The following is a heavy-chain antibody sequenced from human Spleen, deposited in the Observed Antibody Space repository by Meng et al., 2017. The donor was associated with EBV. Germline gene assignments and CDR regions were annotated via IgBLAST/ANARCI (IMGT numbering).Heavy chain of an antibody. CDR2: INLGGNT. CDR1: GGSCGCSG. Sequence: LHQVAAVLLRPSGALSPTWVVDGGSCGCSGGSRIRQPPRRGVGMIGEINLGGNTNYNPSLKSRVSISVDTSKNHFSLRVNSLTAADTAVYYCATWNNNGWYYGYWGQGTLVTASS. V-gene: IGHV4-34*01. D-gene: IGHD6-19*01. CDR3: ATWNNNGWYYGY. J-gene: IGHJ4*03.